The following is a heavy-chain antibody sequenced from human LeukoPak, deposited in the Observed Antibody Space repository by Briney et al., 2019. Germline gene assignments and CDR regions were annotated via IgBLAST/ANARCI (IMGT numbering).Heavy chain of an antibody. CDR1: GFTFCSYS. CDR2: ISSSSRYI. J-gene: IGHJ4*02. V-gene: IGHV3-21*01. Sequence: SGGSLRLSCAASGFTFCSYSMNWVRHAPGKGLEWVSSISSSSRYIYYADSVKGRFTISRDNAKNSLYLQMNSLRAEDTAVYYCAREAFSSGYYDDYWGQGTLVTVSS. D-gene: IGHD3-22*01. CDR3: AREAFSSGYYDDY.